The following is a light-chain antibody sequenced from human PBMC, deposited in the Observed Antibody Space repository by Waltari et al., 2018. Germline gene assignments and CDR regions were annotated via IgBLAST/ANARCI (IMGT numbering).Light chain of an antibody. CDR3: QQYYSILRT. CDR2: WAS. Sequence: DIVMTQSPDSLSVSLGERATINCKSSQSVLYDSNNKNHLAWYQQKPGQPPKLLIYWASTRESGVPGRFSGSGSGTDFTLTISSLQAEDVVTYYCQQYYSILRTFGQGTKVEIK. V-gene: IGKV4-1*01. CDR1: QSVLYDSNNKNH. J-gene: IGKJ1*01.